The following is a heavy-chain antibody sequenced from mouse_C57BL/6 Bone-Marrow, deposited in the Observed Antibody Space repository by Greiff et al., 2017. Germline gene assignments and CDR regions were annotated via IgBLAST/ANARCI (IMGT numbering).Heavy chain of an antibody. J-gene: IGHJ4*01. CDR1: GFTFSSYA. V-gene: IGHV5-9-1*02. D-gene: IGHD1-1*01. Sequence: EVQVVESGEGLVKPGGSLKLSCAASGFTFSSYAMSWVRQTPEKRLEWVAYISSGGDYIYYADTVKGRFTISRDNARNTLYLQMSSLKSEDTAMYYCTRDRGYYYGSRENAMDYWGQGTSVTVSS. CDR3: TRDRGYYYGSRENAMDY. CDR2: ISSGGDYI.